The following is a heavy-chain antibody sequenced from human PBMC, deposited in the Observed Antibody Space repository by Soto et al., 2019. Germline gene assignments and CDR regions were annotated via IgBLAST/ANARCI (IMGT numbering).Heavy chain of an antibody. Sequence: QVQLVQSGAEVKTPGSSVRVSCKASGGTFSSYTFNWVRQAPGQGLEWMAGIIPRFGTRNYAPTLQGRVTIIADESTRTAYMELSSLISEDTAVYYCARGRGMYNSGLSELAQWGPGTMVTVSS. CDR3: ARGRGMYNSGLSELAQ. CDR2: IIPRFGTR. J-gene: IGHJ4*02. CDR1: GGTFSSYT. V-gene: IGHV1-69*01. D-gene: IGHD3-22*01.